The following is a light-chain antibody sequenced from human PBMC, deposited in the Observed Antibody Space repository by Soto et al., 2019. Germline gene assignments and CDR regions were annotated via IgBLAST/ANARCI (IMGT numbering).Light chain of an antibody. CDR1: SSNIGSKN. CDR2: RNN. V-gene: IGLV1-47*01. CDR3: AAWDDSLSVLYV. J-gene: IGLJ1*01. Sequence: QSALTQPPSASGTPGQRVTISCSGSSSNIGSKNVYWYQQLPGTAPKVLIYRNNQRPSGVPDRFSGSKSGTSASLAISGLRTEDEADYYCAAWDDSLSVLYVFGTGTQLTVL.